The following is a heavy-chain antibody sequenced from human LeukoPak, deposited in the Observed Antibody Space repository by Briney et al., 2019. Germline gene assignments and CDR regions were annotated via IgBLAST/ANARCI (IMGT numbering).Heavy chain of an antibody. CDR1: GFTFGSHW. V-gene: IGHV3-7*04. CDR3: VSEDCTDKGSFDL. Sequence: GGSLRLSCTASGFTFGSHWMNWVRQAPGKGLEWVANINQDASEKYFLDSVKGRFTISRDNAKNALFLQMNRLRDEYTAVYYCVSEDCTDKGSFDLWGRGTLVTVSS. D-gene: IGHD3-10*01. CDR2: INQDASEK. J-gene: IGHJ2*01.